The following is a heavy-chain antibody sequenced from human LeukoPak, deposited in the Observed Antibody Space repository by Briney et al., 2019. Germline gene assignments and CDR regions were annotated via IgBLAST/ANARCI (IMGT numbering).Heavy chain of an antibody. CDR2: ISAYNGNT. D-gene: IGHD7-27*01. V-gene: IGHV1-18*01. Sequence: ASVKVSCKASGYTFTSYGISWVRQAPGQRLEWMVWISAYNGNTNYAQNLQGRVTMTTETSTSTVSMELRSLRSDATAVYSCARTTLGRHFQHWGQGTLVTVSS. CDR3: ARTTLGRHFQH. CDR1: GYTFTSYG. J-gene: IGHJ1*01.